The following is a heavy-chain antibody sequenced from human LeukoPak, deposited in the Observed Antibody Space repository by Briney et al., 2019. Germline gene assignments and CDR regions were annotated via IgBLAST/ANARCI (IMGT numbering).Heavy chain of an antibody. CDR2: NQDGSEK. D-gene: IGHD3-22*01. J-gene: IGHJ6*03. Sequence: NQDGSEKYYLDSAKGRFTISRDNARNSLYLQVNSLRAEDTAVYYCAKDSYYENYYYYYYMDVWGKGTTVTVSS. V-gene: IGHV3-7*01. CDR3: AKDSYYENYYYYYYMDV.